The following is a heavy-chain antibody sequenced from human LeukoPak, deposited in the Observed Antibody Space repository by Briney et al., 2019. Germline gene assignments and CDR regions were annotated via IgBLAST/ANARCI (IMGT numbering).Heavy chain of an antibody. J-gene: IGHJ2*01. CDR1: GFIVSSNF. Sequence: GGSLRLSCAASGFIVSSNFMLCVRQAPGKRLEWVSVIYSGGSTYYADSVKGRFTISRDNIKNTLHLQLNCLRAEDTAVYYCDMYQADSSGSSYSHFDLWGRGTLVTVSS. V-gene: IGHV3-53*01. D-gene: IGHD3-10*01. CDR3: DMYQADSSGSSYSHFDL. CDR2: IYSGGST.